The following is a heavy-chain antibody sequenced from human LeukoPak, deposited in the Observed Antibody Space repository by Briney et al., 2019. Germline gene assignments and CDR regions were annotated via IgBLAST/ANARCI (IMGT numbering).Heavy chain of an antibody. CDR3: ARGQEMATIIFDY. D-gene: IGHD5-24*01. CDR1: GYTFAGYY. Sequence: ASVKVSCKASGYTFAGYYMHWVRQAPGQGLEWMGWINPNSGGTNYAQKFQGRVTMTRDTSISTAYMELSRLRSDDTAVYYCARGQEMATIIFDYWGQGTLVTVSS. J-gene: IGHJ4*02. V-gene: IGHV1-2*02. CDR2: INPNSGGT.